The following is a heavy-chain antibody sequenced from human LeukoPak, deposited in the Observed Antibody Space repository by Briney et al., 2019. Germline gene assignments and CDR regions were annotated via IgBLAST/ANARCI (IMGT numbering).Heavy chain of an antibody. D-gene: IGHD6-13*01. CDR3: ARDSAGYDAFDI. CDR1: GGSISSSSYY. Sequence: SETLSLTCTVSGGSISSSSYYWGWIRQPPGKGLEWIGSIYYSGSTYYNPSLKSRVTMSVDTSKSQSSLKLSSVTAADTAVYYCARDSAGYDAFDIWGQGTMVTVSS. J-gene: IGHJ3*02. V-gene: IGHV4-39*07. CDR2: IYYSGST.